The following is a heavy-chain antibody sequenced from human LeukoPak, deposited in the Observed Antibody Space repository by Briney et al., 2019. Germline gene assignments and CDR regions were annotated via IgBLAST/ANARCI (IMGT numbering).Heavy chain of an antibody. CDR2: ISSDGSNE. V-gene: IGHV3-30*18. D-gene: IGHD3-22*01. CDR1: GFTFSLCG. CDR3: AKGLRQWEDYYDGRVISQFVDS. Sequence: PGTSLRLSCAASGFTFSLCGMHWVRQAPGKGLEWVALISSDGSNEYYADSVKGRFTISRDNSKNTLYLQMNSLRPNDTAVYRCAKGLRQWEDYYDGRVISQFVDSWGQGTLVTVSS. J-gene: IGHJ4*02.